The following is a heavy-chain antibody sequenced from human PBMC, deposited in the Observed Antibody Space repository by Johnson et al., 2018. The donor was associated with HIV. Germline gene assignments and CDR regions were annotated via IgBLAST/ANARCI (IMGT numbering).Heavy chain of an antibody. CDR1: GFTFSSFA. CDR3: ARSQTMIVDGADAFDI. D-gene: IGHD3-22*01. CDR2: ISYDGSNK. V-gene: IGHV3-30-3*01. Sequence: QVHLVESGGGVVQPGTSLRLSCAASGFTFSSFAMHWVRQAPGKGLEWMAFISYDGSNKYFTDSVRGRFTISRDNSKNTLFLQMNSLRAEDTAVYYCARSQTMIVDGADAFDIWGQGTMVTVSS. J-gene: IGHJ3*02.